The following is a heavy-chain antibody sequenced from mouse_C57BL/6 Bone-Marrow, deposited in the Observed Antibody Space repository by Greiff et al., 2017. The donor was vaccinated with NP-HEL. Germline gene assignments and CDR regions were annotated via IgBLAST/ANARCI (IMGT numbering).Heavy chain of an antibody. Sequence: EVQVVESGGGLVKPGGSLKLSCAASGFTFSSYAMSWVRQTPEKRLEWVATISDGGSYTYYPDNVKGRFTISRDNAKNNLYLQMSHLKSEDTAMYYCARYYGSRYWYFDVWGTGTTVTVSS. V-gene: IGHV5-4*01. D-gene: IGHD1-1*01. CDR1: GFTFSSYA. CDR3: ARYYGSRYWYFDV. J-gene: IGHJ1*03. CDR2: ISDGGSYT.